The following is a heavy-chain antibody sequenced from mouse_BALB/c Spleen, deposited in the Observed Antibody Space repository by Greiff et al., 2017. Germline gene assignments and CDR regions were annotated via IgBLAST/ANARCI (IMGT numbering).Heavy chain of an antibody. CDR3: ARWHYYGPYYAMDY. J-gene: IGHJ4*01. CDR2: ISSGSSTI. D-gene: IGHD1-2*01. Sequence: EVKVEESGGGLVQPGGSRKLSCAASGFTFSSFGMHWVRQAPEKGLEWVAYISSGSSTIYYADTVKGRFTISRDNPKNTLFLQMTSLRSEDTAMYYCARWHYYGPYYAMDYWGQGTSVTVSS. V-gene: IGHV5-17*02. CDR1: GFTFSSFG.